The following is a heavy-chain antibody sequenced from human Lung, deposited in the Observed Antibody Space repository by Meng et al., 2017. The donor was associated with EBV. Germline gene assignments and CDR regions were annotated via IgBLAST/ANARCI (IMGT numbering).Heavy chain of an antibody. CDR2: INDSGST. CDR3: ARSTFDY. D-gene: IGHD1-26*01. CDR1: GGSFSGSFSGYY. Sequence: VQQQQWGAGLLKPSGTLSLLWAVYGGSFSGSFSGYYWSWIRQAPGKGLEGIGEINDSGSTDYNPSLKSRLTISVDRSKSQFPLELSSVTAADTAVYYCARSTFDYWGQGTLVTVSS. V-gene: IGHV4-34*01. J-gene: IGHJ4*02.